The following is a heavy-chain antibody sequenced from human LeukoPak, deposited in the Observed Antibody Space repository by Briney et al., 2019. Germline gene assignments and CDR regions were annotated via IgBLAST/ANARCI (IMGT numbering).Heavy chain of an antibody. CDR3: ARQNCSSTSCYTLDYYYYYGMDV. CDR2: IIPIFGTA. D-gene: IGHD2-2*02. J-gene: IGHJ6*02. Sequence: GASVKVSCNASGGTFSSYAISWVRQAPGQGLEWMGGIIPIFGTANYAQKFQGRVTITADESTSTAYMELSSLRSEDTAVYYCARQNCSSTSCYTLDYYYYYGMDVWGQGTTVTVSS. CDR1: GGTFSSYA. V-gene: IGHV1-69*13.